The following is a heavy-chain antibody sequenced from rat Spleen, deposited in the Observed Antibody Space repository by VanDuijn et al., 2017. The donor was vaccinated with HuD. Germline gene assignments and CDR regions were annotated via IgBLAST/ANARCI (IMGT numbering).Heavy chain of an antibody. J-gene: IGHJ4*01. D-gene: IGHD4-3*01. CDR1: GFTFSNYY. Sequence: EVQLVESGGGLVQPGKSLKLSCSASGFTFSNYYMAWVRQAPTKGLEWVASISYEGSSTYYGDSVKGRFTISRDNAKSTLYLQMNSLRSEDTATYYCARDGIRGTRYVMDAWGQGASVTVSS. CDR3: ARDGIRGTRYVMDA. V-gene: IGHV5-22*01. CDR2: ISYEGSST.